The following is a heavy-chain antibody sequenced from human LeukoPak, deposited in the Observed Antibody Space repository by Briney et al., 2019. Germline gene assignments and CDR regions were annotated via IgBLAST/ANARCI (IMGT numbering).Heavy chain of an antibody. Sequence: GGSLRLSCAASGFTFSDYYMSWIRQAPGKGLEWVSYISSSGSTIYYADSVKGRFTISRDNAKNSLYLQMNSLRAEDTAVYYCARDGDYGDSRRATYYGMDVWGQGTTVTVSS. CDR3: ARDGDYGDSRRATYYGMDV. J-gene: IGHJ6*02. CDR1: GFTFSDYY. D-gene: IGHD4-17*01. CDR2: ISSSGSTI. V-gene: IGHV3-11*01.